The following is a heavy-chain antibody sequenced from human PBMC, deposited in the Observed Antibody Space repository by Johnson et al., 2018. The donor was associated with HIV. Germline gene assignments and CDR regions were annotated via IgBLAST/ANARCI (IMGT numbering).Heavy chain of an antibody. Sequence: VHLVESGGGLIQPGGSLRLSCAASGFTVSSNYMSWVRQAPGKGLEWVSVIYSGGSTYYADSVKGRFTISRDNSKNTLYLQMNSLRAEDTAVYYCAKRATVVSGSPSDAFDIWGQGTMVTVSS. CDR1: GFTVSSNY. V-gene: IGHV3-53*01. CDR3: AKRATVVSGSPSDAFDI. J-gene: IGHJ3*02. D-gene: IGHD4-23*01. CDR2: IYSGGST.